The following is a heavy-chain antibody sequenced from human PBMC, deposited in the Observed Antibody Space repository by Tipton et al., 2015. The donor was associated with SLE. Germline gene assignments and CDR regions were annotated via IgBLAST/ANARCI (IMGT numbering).Heavy chain of an antibody. CDR2: IRYDGSNK. D-gene: IGHD1-26*01. CDR1: GFTFSSYG. V-gene: IGHV3-30*02. CDR3: ARADGAWDPMDV. J-gene: IGHJ6*02. Sequence: SLRLSCAASGFTFSSYGMHWVRQAPGKGLEWVAFIRYDGSNKYYADSVKGRFTISRDNSKNTLYLQMNSLRAEDTAVYYCARADGAWDPMDVWGQGTTVTVSS.